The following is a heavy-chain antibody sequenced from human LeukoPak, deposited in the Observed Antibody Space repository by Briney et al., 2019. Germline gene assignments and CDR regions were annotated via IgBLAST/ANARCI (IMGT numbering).Heavy chain of an antibody. J-gene: IGHJ4*02. D-gene: IGHD6-19*01. CDR3: ARSGPIIAVAAYFDY. CDR1: GGSISSSSYY. CDR2: IYYSGST. Sequence: SETLSLTCTVSGGSISSSSYYWGWIRQPPGKGLEWIGSIYYSGSTYYNPSLRSRVTISVDTSKNQFSLKLSSVTAADTAVYYCARSGPIIAVAAYFDYWGQGTLVTVSS. V-gene: IGHV4-39*01.